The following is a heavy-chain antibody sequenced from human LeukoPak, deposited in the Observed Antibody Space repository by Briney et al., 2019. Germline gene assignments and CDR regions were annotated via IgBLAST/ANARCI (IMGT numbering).Heavy chain of an antibody. J-gene: IGHJ4*02. V-gene: IGHV1-18*01. CDR3: ARDRLLGYYYDSSGPNDY. D-gene: IGHD3-22*01. CDR2: ISAYNGNT. Sequence: ASVKVSCKASGYTFTSYGISWVRQAPGQGLEWMGWISAYNGNTNYAQKLQGRVTMTTDTSTSTAYMELRSLRSDDTAVYYCARDRLLGYYYDSSGPNDYWGQGTLVTVSS. CDR1: GYTFTSYG.